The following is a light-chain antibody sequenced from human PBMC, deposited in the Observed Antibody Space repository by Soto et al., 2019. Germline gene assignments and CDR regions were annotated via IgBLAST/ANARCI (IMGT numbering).Light chain of an antibody. CDR1: QSVNRW. V-gene: IGKV1-5*03. CDR2: ETS. J-gene: IGKJ1*01. CDR3: QQYNSYSWT. Sequence: DIRMSKSPSTLSASNGDRVTITCRASQSVNRWLAWYQQKPGKAPKLLIYETSSLESGVPSRFGGSGSGTEFTLTISSLQPDDFAIYYCQQYNSYSWTFGQGTKVDIK.